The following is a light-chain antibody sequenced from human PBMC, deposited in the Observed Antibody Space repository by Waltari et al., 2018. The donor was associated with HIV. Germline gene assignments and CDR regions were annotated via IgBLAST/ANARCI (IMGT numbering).Light chain of an antibody. CDR3: QQYYSTPWT. Sequence: DIVMTQSPDSLAVSLGERATINCKYSQRVLSSSNNKNYLVWYQQKPGQPPKLLIYWASTRESGVPDRFSGSGSGTDFTLTISSLQAEDVAVYYCQQYYSTPWTFGQGTKVEVK. J-gene: IGKJ1*01. CDR1: QRVLSSSNNKNY. CDR2: WAS. V-gene: IGKV4-1*01.